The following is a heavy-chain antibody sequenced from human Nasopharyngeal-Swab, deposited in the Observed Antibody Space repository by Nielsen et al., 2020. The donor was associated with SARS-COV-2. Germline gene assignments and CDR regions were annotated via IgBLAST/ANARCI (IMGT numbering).Heavy chain of an antibody. V-gene: IGHV2-26*01. CDR2: IFSNDEK. Sequence: WIRQPPGKALEWLAHIFSNDEKSYSTSLKSRLTISKDTSKSQVVLTMTNMDPVDTATYSCARTLLAAGGYYYYGMDVWVKGPRSPSPQ. D-gene: IGHD6-13*01. J-gene: IGHJ6*01. CDR3: ARTLLAAGGYYYYGMDV.